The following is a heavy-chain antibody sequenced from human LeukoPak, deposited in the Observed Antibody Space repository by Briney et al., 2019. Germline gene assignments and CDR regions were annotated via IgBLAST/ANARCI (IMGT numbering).Heavy chain of an antibody. CDR1: GGSMSNSGYY. J-gene: IGHJ4*02. CDR3: ARGPGGKGPYYFDY. D-gene: IGHD4-23*01. CDR2: IHYSGST. Sequence: SETLSLTCTVSGGSMSNSGYYWSWFRQHPGKGLEWIGYIHYSGSTCYSPSLKSRLTISIDTSKNHFSLRLSSVTAADTAVYYCARGPGGKGPYYFDYWGQGTLVTVSS. V-gene: IGHV4-31*03.